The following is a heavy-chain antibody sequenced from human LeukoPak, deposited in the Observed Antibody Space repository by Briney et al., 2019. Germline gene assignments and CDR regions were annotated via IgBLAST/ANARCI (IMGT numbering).Heavy chain of an antibody. CDR2: IYYSGST. D-gene: IGHD1-26*01. Sequence: ASETLSPTCTVSGGSISSGGYYWSWIRQHPGKGLEWIGYIYYSGSTYYNPSLKSRVTISVDTSKNQFSLKLSSVTAADTAVYYCARGLKWEYGDYVDYWGQGTLVTVSS. CDR1: GGSISSGGYY. CDR3: ARGLKWEYGDYVDY. V-gene: IGHV4-31*03. J-gene: IGHJ4*02.